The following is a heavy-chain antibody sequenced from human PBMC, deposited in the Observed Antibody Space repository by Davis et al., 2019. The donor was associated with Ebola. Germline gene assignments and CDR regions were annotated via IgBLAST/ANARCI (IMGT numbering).Heavy chain of an antibody. CDR3: ARDWGLIAAAGGVFDY. V-gene: IGHV1-2*06. Sequence: AASVKVSCKASGYTFTDYFLHWVRQAPGQGLEWMGRINPNSGGTNYAQKFQGRVTMTRDTSISTAYMELSRLRSDDTAVYYCARDWGLIAAAGGVFDYWGQGTLVTVSS. J-gene: IGHJ4*02. D-gene: IGHD6-13*01. CDR2: INPNSGGT. CDR1: GYTFTDYF.